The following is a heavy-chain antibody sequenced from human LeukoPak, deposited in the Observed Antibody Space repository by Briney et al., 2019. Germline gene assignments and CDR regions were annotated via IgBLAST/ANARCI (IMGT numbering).Heavy chain of an antibody. CDR1: GGSISSYY. CDR3: ARDGLSYDSSGYYPDYFDD. D-gene: IGHD3-22*01. CDR2: IYTSGST. Sequence: SETLSLTCTVSGGSISSYYWSWIRQPAGKGLEWIGRIYTSGSTNYNPSLKSRVTMSVDTSKNQFSLKLSSVTAADTAVYYCARDGLSYDSSGYYPDYFDDWGQGTLVTVSS. J-gene: IGHJ4*02. V-gene: IGHV4-4*07.